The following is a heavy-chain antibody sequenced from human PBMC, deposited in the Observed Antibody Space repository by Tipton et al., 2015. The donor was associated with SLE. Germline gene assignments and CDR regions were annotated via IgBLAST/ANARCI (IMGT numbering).Heavy chain of an antibody. Sequence: SLRLSCAASGFTFSSLWMSWVRQAPGKGLEWVSGISHIAGSTYYADSVKGRFTISRDNSKNTVYLQMNSLRGEDTAIYYCAKDYYDFWSAVDYWGQGTRVTVSS. V-gene: IGHV3-23*01. CDR3: AKDYYDFWSAVDY. CDR1: GFTFSSLW. J-gene: IGHJ4*02. CDR2: ISHIAGST. D-gene: IGHD3-3*01.